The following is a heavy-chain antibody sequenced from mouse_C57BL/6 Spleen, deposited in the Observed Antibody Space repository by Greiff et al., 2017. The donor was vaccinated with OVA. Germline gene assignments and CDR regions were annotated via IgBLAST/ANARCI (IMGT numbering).Heavy chain of an antibody. Sequence: EVQLVESGPGLVKPSQSLSLTCSVTGYSITSGYYWNWIRQFPGNKLEWMGYISYDGSNNYNPSLKNRISITRDTSKNQFFLTLNSVTTEDTATYYCARDDYDWYFDVWGTGTTVTVSS. CDR2: ISYDGSN. V-gene: IGHV3-6*01. D-gene: IGHD2-4*01. CDR1: GYSITSGYY. CDR3: ARDDYDWYFDV. J-gene: IGHJ1*03.